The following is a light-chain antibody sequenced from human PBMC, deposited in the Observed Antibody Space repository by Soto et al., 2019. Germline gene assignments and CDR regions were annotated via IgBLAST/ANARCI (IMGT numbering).Light chain of an antibody. J-gene: IGKJ5*01. CDR3: QQFNFSPIT. CDR2: DTS. V-gene: IGKV1-13*02. Sequence: AIQLTQSPSSLSASVGDRVTITCRASQGISSALAWYQQKPGKAPKLLIYDTSTLESGVPSRFSGSGSGTDFTLTISSLQPEDFATYYCQQFNFSPITFGQGTDWRL. CDR1: QGISSA.